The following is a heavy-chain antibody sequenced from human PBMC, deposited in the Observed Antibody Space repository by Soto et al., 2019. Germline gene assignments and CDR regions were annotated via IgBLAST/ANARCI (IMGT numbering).Heavy chain of an antibody. V-gene: IGHV3-30*18. D-gene: IGHD3-22*01. CDR1: GFTFSSYG. CDR3: AKDTYYHDSSGYYVFDY. CDR2: ISYDGSNK. Sequence: QVQLVESGGGVVQPGRSLTLSCAASGFTFSSYGVLWVRQAPGKGLEWVALISYDGSNKYYADSVKGRFTISRDNSKNXXYLQMNSLRAEDTAVYYCAKDTYYHDSSGYYVFDYWGQGTLVTVSS. J-gene: IGHJ4*02.